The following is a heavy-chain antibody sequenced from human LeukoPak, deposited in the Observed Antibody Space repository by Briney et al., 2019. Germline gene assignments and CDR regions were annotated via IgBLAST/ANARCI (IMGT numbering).Heavy chain of an antibody. J-gene: IGHJ4*02. CDR3: ARGSSTSWIQLWSGETFDY. CDR2: MNPNSGNT. D-gene: IGHD5-18*01. CDR1: GYTFTSYD. V-gene: IGHV1-8*01. Sequence: ASVKVSCKASGYTFTSYDINWVRQATGQGLECMGWMNPNSGNTGYAQKFQGRVTMTRNTSISTAYMELSSLRSEDTAVYYCARGSSTSWIQLWSGETFDYWGQGTLVTVSS.